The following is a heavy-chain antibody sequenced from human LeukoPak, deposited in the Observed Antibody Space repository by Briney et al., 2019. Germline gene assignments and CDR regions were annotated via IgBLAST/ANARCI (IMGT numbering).Heavy chain of an antibody. J-gene: IGHJ2*01. V-gene: IGHV1-18*01. D-gene: IGHD2-15*01. CDR1: GGTFSSYA. Sequence: ASVKVSCKASGGTFSSYAISWVRQAPGQGLEWMGWTIAYNGNINYAQSVQGRVTMTTEASTGTVYMELRSLRSDDTAMYYCARVVVVAATRGSWYFDLWGRGTLVTVSS. CDR3: ARVVVVAATRGSWYFDL. CDR2: TIAYNGNI.